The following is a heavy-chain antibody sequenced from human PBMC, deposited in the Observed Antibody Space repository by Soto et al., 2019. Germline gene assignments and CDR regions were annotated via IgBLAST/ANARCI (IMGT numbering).Heavy chain of an antibody. CDR1: GGSISSYY. D-gene: IGHD1-26*01. CDR2: IYTSGIT. J-gene: IGHJ4*02. CDR3: ARSVGATKDPFDY. Sequence: SETLSLTCTGSGGSISSYYWSWIRQPAWKGLEWIGRIYTSGITNYTPSLKSRVTMSVDTSKNQFSLKLSSLTAAARAVYYYARSVGATKDPFDYWGQGTLVTVSS. V-gene: IGHV4-4*07.